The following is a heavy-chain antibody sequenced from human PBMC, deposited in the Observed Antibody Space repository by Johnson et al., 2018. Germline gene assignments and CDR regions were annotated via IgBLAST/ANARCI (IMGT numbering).Heavy chain of an antibody. CDR1: GYTFTSYY. J-gene: IGHJ3*02. CDR2: INPSGGST. Sequence: QVQLVQSGAEVKKPGASVKVSCKASGYTFTSYYMHWVRQAPGQGLEWMGIINPSGGSTSYAQKFQGRVTITADESTSTAYMELSSLRSEDTALYYCAKVGIAVAFIDAFDIWGQGTMVTVSS. V-gene: IGHV1-46*01. CDR3: AKVGIAVAFIDAFDI. D-gene: IGHD6-19*01.